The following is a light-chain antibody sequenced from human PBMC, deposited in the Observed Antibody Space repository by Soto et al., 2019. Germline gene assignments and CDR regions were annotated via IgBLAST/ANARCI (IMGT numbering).Light chain of an antibody. V-gene: IGKV3-15*01. CDR1: QSVSSN. Sequence: EILMTQSPATLSVSPGERATLSCRASQSVSSNLAWYQQKPGQAPRLLIYSASSRATGIPARFSGSGSGTEFSPTISSLQSEDVAVYYCQQYHNWLPYTFGQGTKLEIK. CDR3: QQYHNWLPYT. J-gene: IGKJ2*01. CDR2: SAS.